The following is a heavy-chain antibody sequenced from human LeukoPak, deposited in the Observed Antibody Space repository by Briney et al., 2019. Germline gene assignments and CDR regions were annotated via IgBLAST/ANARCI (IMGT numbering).Heavy chain of an antibody. CDR2: ISYTGST. V-gene: IGHV4-59*08. J-gene: IGHJ6*03. CDR1: GGSVSSYY. D-gene: IGHD4-17*01. Sequence: PSETLSLTCTVSGGSVSSYYWSWIRQPPGKGLEWIGYISYTGSTNYNPSLKSRVTISVDTSKNQFSLKLSSVTAADTAVYYCARGTYGYYMDVWGKGTTVTVSS. CDR3: ARGTYGYYMDV.